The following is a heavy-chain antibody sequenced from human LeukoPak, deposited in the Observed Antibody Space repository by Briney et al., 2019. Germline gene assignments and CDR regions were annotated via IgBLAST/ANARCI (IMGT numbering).Heavy chain of an antibody. CDR3: ARGWRSYSGYDSGFDY. V-gene: IGHV3-33*01. J-gene: IGHJ4*02. CDR2: IWYDGSNK. D-gene: IGHD5-12*01. CDR1: GFTFSSYG. Sequence: GRSLRLSCAASGFTFSSYGMHWVRQAPGKGLEWVAVIWYDGSNKYYADSVKGRFTISRDNSKNTLYLQMNSLRAEDTAVYYCARGWRSYSGYDSGFDYWSQGTLVTVSS.